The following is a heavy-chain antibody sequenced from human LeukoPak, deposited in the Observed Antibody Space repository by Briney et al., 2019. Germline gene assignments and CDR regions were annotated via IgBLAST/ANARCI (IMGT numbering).Heavy chain of an antibody. CDR3: ARDLSASWYSLGY. Sequence: PGGSLRLSCAASGSSFADYGMSWVRQAPGKGLEWVSGINWSGESTEYADSVKGRFTISRDNAENALYLQMNSLRAEDTALYYCARDLSASWYSLGYWGRGTLVTVSS. V-gene: IGHV3-20*04. D-gene: IGHD6-13*01. CDR1: GSSFADYG. CDR2: INWSGEST. J-gene: IGHJ4*02.